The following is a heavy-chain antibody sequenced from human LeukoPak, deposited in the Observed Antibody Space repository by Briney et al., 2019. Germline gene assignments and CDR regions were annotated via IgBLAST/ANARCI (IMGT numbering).Heavy chain of an antibody. CDR3: ARLSDYDVDTSHYMDV. Sequence: SETLSLTCTVSGGSISSYYWSWIRQPPGKGLEWIGYIYYSGSTNYNPSLKSRVTISVDTSKNQFSLKLSSVTAADTADYFCARLSDYDVDTSHYMDVWGKGTTVTVSS. J-gene: IGHJ6*03. CDR1: GGSISSYY. CDR2: IYYSGST. D-gene: IGHD3-22*01. V-gene: IGHV4-59*01.